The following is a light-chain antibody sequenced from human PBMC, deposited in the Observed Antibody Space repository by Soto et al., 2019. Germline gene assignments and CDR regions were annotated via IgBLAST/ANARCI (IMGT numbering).Light chain of an antibody. CDR2: GAS. CDR1: PSVSSSY. CDR3: QHYDASQWT. V-gene: IGKV3-20*01. J-gene: IGKJ1*01. Sequence: EIVWSRAPGTLSVSPGAMPILSCKASPSVSSSYLAWYQQKPGQPPRLLISGASSRATGIPDRFSGSGSATDFTLTISRLEPEDFAVYYCQHYDASQWTFGQGTKVDIK.